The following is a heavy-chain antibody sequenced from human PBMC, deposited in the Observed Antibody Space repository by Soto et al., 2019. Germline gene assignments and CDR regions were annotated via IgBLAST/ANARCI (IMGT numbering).Heavy chain of an antibody. CDR3: ARALGELLVFLD. CDR2: INPNSGVT. J-gene: IGHJ4*02. CDR1: GYTFTGYY. Sequence: SVTVSCKASGYTFTGYYMHWVRQAPGQGLEWMGWINPNSGVTNYAQKFQGRVTMTRDTSISTAYMELSRLRSDDTAVYYCARALGELLVFLDWGQGTLVTVSS. V-gene: IGHV1-2*02. D-gene: IGHD2-15*01.